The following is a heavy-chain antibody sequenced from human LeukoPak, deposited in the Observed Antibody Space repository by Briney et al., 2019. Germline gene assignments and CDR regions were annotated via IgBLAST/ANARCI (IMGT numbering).Heavy chain of an antibody. CDR3: AKDRGGCVSFNWFDP. Sequence: AGSLRLSCVASGFTFSSYGMHWVRQAPGKGLEWVAVISYDGRNKNYADSVKGRFTISRDNSMNTLYLQMNSLTTEDTAVYYCAKDRGGCVSFNWFDPWGQGTLVTVSS. CDR2: ISYDGRNK. D-gene: IGHD6-25*01. V-gene: IGHV3-30*18. CDR1: GFTFSSYG. J-gene: IGHJ5*02.